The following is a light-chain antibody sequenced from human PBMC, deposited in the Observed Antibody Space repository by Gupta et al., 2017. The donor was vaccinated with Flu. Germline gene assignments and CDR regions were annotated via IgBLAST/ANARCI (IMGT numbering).Light chain of an antibody. J-gene: IGLJ3*02. CDR1: SSDVGGYNY. Sequence: SITISCTGTSSDVGGYNYVSWYQQHPGTAPNLMMFDVSNRPSGVSNRFSGSKSGTTASLNISGLQAEDEADYYCTSYTDSSTGVFGGGTKLTVL. CDR2: DVS. V-gene: IGLV2-14*03. CDR3: TSYTDSSTGV.